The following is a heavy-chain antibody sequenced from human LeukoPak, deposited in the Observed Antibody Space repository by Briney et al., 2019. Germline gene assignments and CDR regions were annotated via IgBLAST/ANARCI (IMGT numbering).Heavy chain of an antibody. V-gene: IGHV4-39*02. Sequence: SETLSLTCTVSGGSIRSSSYYWGWIRQPPGKGLEWIGCIYYTGSTYYNPSLKSRVTISVDTSKNQFSLKLSSVTAADTAVYYCARDTPYYGSGSYYTDWFDPWGQGTLVTVSS. J-gene: IGHJ5*02. CDR1: GGSIRSSSYY. CDR2: IYYTGST. CDR3: ARDTPYYGSGSYYTDWFDP. D-gene: IGHD3-10*01.